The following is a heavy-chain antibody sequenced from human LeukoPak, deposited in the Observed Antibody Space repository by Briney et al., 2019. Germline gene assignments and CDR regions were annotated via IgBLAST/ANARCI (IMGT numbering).Heavy chain of an antibody. D-gene: IGHD2-2*01. CDR2: ISAYNGNT. V-gene: IGHV1-18*01. CDR1: GGTFSSYA. J-gene: IGHJ4*02. CDR3: ARAGDIVVVPAAPSDY. Sequence: GASVKVSCKASGGTFSSYAISWVRQAPGQGLEWMGWISAYNGNTNYAQKLQGRVTMTTDTSTSTAYMELRSLRSDDTAVYYCARAGDIVVVPAAPSDYWGQGTLVTVSP.